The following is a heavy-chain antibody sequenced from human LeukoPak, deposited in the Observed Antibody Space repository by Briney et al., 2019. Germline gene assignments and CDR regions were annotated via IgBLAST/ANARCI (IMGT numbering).Heavy chain of an antibody. J-gene: IGHJ5*02. D-gene: IGHD6-19*01. CDR1: GYSFSSSG. CDR3: AREGRLAPWLVPGGWFDP. CDR2: IRVSNGNT. V-gene: IGHV1-18*01. Sequence: GASVKVSCKASGYSFSSSGINWVRQAPGHGLEWMGWIRVSNGNTDYAQNFQGRVTMTTDTSTSTAYMELKCLRSDDTAVYYCAREGRLAPWLVPGGWFDPWGQGTLVTVSS.